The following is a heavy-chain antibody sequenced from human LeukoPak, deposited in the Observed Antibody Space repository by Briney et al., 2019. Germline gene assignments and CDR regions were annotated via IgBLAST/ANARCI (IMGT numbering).Heavy chain of an antibody. CDR2: ISYDRSNK. D-gene: IGHD4-17*01. V-gene: IGHV3-30*18. CDR1: GFTFSSYG. CDR3: AKERLITVTTPLFTYFDY. Sequence: PGRSLRLSCAASGFTFSSYGMHWVRQAPGKGLEWVAVISYDRSNKYYADSVKGRFTISRDNSKNTLYLQMNSLRAEDTAVYYCAKERLITVTTPLFTYFDYWGQGTLVTVSS. J-gene: IGHJ4*02.